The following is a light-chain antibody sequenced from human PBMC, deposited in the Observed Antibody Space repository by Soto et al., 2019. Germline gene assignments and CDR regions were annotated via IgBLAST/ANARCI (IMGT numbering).Light chain of an antibody. CDR1: SSDIGGYNY. J-gene: IGLJ1*01. V-gene: IGLV2-14*01. CDR2: EVS. CDR3: SSYRSTTTFGV. Sequence: QSALTQPASVSGSPGQSITISCTGTSSDIGGYNYVSCYQQHPGKAPKVVVYEVSNRPLGVSNRFSASKSGNTASLIISGLQADDEADYFCSSYRSTTTFGVYGTGTKLTVL.